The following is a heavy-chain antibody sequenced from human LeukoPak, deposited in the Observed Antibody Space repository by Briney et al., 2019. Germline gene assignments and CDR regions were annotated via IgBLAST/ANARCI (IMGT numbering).Heavy chain of an antibody. CDR1: GLTFSSYD. V-gene: IGHV3-23*01. CDR3: AKRGLPDY. J-gene: IGHJ4*02. Sequence: GGSLRLSCAASGLTFSSYDMSRVRQAPGKGLGWVSAISNSGDNTYYTDSVKGRFTISRDTFKNTLYLHMDSLRGEDMAIYYCAKRGLPDYWGQGTLVTVSS. CDR2: ISNSGDNT.